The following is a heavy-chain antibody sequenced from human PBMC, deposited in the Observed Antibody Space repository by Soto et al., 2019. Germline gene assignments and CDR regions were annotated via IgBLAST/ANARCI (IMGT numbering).Heavy chain of an antibody. J-gene: IGHJ6*03. CDR1: GGSFSGYY. CDR2: INHSGST. D-gene: IGHD2-2*03. V-gene: IGHV4-34*01. Sequence: QVQLQQWGAGLLKPSETLSLTCAVYGGSFSGYYWSWIRQPPGKGLEWIGEINHSGSTNYNPSLKSRVTISVDTSKNQFSLKLSSVTAADTAVYYCARGGYCSRTSCYRRYMDVWGKGTTVTVSS. CDR3: ARGGYCSRTSCYRRYMDV.